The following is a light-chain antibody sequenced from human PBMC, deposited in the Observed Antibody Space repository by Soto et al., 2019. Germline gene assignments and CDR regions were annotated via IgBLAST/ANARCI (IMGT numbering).Light chain of an antibody. J-gene: IGLJ2*01. CDR1: SRDVGAYNY. CDR3: GSHAGSSAV. Sequence: QSALTQPPSASGSPGQSVTISCTGTSRDVGAYNYVSWYQQHPGKAPKDIIYDVNKRPSGVPDRFSGSKSGITASLTVSGLQTEDEADYYCGSHAGSSAVFGGGTKLTVL. V-gene: IGLV2-8*01. CDR2: DVN.